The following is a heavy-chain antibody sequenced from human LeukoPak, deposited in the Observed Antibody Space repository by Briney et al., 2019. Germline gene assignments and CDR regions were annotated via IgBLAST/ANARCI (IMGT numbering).Heavy chain of an antibody. CDR3: ARLDYYDSSGPSDY. CDR1: GGSISSSSYY. V-gene: IGHV4-39*07. J-gene: IGHJ4*02. Sequence: SETLSLTCTVSGGSISSSSYYWGWIRQPPGKGLEWIGSIYYSGSTNYNPSLKSRVTISVDTSKNQFSLKLSSVTAADTAVYYCARLDYYDSSGPSDYWGQGTLVTVSS. D-gene: IGHD3-22*01. CDR2: IYYSGST.